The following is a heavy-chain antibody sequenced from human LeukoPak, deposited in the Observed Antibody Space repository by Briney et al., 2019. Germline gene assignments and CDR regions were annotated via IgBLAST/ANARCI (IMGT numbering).Heavy chain of an antibody. J-gene: IGHJ3*02. V-gene: IGHV5-51*01. CDR2: IYPGDSDT. D-gene: IGHD3-9*01. CDR3: ARQKDYDIYAFDI. CDR1: GYSFTSYW. Sequence: GESLKISCKGSGYSFTSYWIGWVRRMPGKGLEWMGIIYPGDSDTRYSPSFQGQVTISADKSIRTAYLQWSSLKVSDTAMYYCARQKDYDIYAFDIWGQGTMVTVSS.